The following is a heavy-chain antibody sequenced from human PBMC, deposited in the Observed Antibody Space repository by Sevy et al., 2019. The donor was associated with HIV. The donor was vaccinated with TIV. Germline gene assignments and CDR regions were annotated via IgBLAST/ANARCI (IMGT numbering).Heavy chain of an antibody. Sequence: GGSLRLSCAASGFTFSPYIINWVRQAPGKGLEWVSSISSSAYIYYADSVRGRFAISRDNAKNSLYLQMNSLRAEDTAVYFCARDSGYYDSRKAFDYWGQGTLVTVSS. J-gene: IGHJ4*02. V-gene: IGHV3-21*01. CDR3: ARDSGYYDSRKAFDY. CDR1: GFTFSPYI. CDR2: ISSSAYI. D-gene: IGHD3-22*01.